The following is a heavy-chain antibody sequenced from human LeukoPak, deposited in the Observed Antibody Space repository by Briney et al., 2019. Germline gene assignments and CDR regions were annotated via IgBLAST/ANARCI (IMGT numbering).Heavy chain of an antibody. Sequence: ASVKVSCKASGYTFTGYYIHWVRQAPGQGLEWMGWINPISGGTNYAEKFQGRVTTTRDTSINTAYMEVTRLTSDDTAVYYCGREDGSFDYWGQGTLVIVSS. CDR1: GYTFTGYY. CDR3: GREDGSFDY. D-gene: IGHD5-24*01. J-gene: IGHJ4*02. V-gene: IGHV1-2*02. CDR2: INPISGGT.